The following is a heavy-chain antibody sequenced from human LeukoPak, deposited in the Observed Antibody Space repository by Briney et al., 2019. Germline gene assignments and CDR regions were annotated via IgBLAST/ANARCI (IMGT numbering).Heavy chain of an antibody. Sequence: PSETLSLTCTVSGGSISSYYWSWIRQPPGKGLEWIGYIYYSGSTNYNPSLKSRVTISVDTSKNQFSLKLSSVTAADTAVYYCARSSCSSTSYYSDFDYWGQGTLVTVSS. V-gene: IGHV4-59*01. CDR3: ARSSCSSTSYYSDFDY. CDR1: GGSISSYY. D-gene: IGHD2-2*01. CDR2: IYYSGST. J-gene: IGHJ4*02.